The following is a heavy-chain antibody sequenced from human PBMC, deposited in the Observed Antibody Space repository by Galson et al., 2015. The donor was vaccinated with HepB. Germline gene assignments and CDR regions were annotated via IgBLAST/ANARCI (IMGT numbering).Heavy chain of an antibody. CDR2: MNPNSGNT. V-gene: IGHV1-8*01. CDR3: ARAPRIAVAGTDIVGATKRRDYYYYYYMDV. Sequence: SVKVSCKASGYTFTSYDINWVRQATGQGLEWMGWMNPNSGNTGYAQKFQGRVTMTRNTSISTAYMELSSLRSEDTAVYYCARAPRIAVAGTDIVGATKRRDYYYYYYMDVWGKGTTVTVSS. J-gene: IGHJ6*03. D-gene: IGHD1-26*01. CDR1: GYTFTSYD.